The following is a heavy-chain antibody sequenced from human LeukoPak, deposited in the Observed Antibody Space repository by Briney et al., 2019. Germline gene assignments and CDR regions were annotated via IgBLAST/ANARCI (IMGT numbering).Heavy chain of an antibody. D-gene: IGHD5-18*01. J-gene: IGHJ4*02. CDR2: MYSGGTT. Sequence: PPETPSLICTVSGGSVSSTTYYWGWIRQPPGKGLEWIGSMYSGGTTYYNPSLKSRVTISAHTSENEFSLQLRSVTAADTAVYFCARGASLQMWLLDYWGVRTLVTVSS. CDR1: GGSVSSTTYY. V-gene: IGHV4-39*05. CDR3: ARGASLQMWLLDY.